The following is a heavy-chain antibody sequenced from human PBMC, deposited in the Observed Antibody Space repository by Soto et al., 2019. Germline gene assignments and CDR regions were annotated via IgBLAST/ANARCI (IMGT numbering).Heavy chain of an antibody. Sequence: ASVKVSCKASGYTFTSYGISWVRQAPGQGLEWMGWISAYNGNTNYAQKLQGRVTMTTDTSTSTAYMELRSLRSDDTAVYYCARREVLRYFDWVPYYYYGMDVWGQGTTVTVSS. CDR2: ISAYNGNT. CDR3: ARREVLRYFDWVPYYYYGMDV. D-gene: IGHD3-9*01. V-gene: IGHV1-18*01. J-gene: IGHJ6*02. CDR1: GYTFTSYG.